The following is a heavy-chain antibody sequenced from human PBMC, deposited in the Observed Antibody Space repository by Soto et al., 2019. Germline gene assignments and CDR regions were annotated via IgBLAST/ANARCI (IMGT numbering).Heavy chain of an antibody. D-gene: IGHD5-12*01. J-gene: IGHJ4*02. V-gene: IGHV4-30-2*01. CDR2: IYHSGST. Sequence: QLQLQESGSGLVKPSQTLSLTCAVSGGYISSGGYSWSWIRQPPGKGLEWIGYIYHSGSTYYNPSLKSRVTISVDRSKNQFSLKLSSVTAADTAVYYCASNRGGYSGFDHYYWGQGTLVTVSS. CDR3: ASNRGGYSGFDHYY. CDR1: GGYISSGGYS.